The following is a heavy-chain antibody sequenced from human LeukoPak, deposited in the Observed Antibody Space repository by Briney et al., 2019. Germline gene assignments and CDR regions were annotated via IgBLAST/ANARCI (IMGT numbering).Heavy chain of an antibody. CDR1: GFTFSNAW. D-gene: IGHD3-22*01. CDR2: IKHDASEK. J-gene: IGHJ4*02. Sequence: PGGSLRLSCAASGFTFSNAWMSWVRQAPGKGLEWVANIKHDASEKYFMESLKGRFTVSRDNAKNSLYLQMNSLRAEDTAVYYCARGYYDSNAQLFDYWGQGTLVTVSS. V-gene: IGHV3-7*01. CDR3: ARGYYDSNAQLFDY.